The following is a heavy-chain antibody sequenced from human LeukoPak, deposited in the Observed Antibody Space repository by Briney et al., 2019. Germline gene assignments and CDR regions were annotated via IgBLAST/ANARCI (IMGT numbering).Heavy chain of an antibody. V-gene: IGHV4/OR15-8*01. CDR2: IYHSGSP. CDR3: ARVNINNWHSCDY. Sequence: SETLSLTCIVSGGSISSSNWWGWVRQPPGKGLEWIGEIYHSGSPNYNPSLKSRVTISVDKSRNHFSLNLSSVTAADTAVYYCARVNINNWHSCDYWGQGTLVTVSS. CDR1: GGSISSSNW. J-gene: IGHJ4*02. D-gene: IGHD1-1*01.